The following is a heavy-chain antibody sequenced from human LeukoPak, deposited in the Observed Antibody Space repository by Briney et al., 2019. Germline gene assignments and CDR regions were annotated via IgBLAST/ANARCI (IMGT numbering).Heavy chain of an antibody. J-gene: IGHJ6*03. CDR3: AREGLQSAWYYYYYMDV. CDR1: GGSISSYY. Sequence: SETLSLTCTVSGGSISSYYWSWIRQPPGKGLEWIGYIYYSGSTNYNPSLKSRVTMSVDTSKNQFSLKLSSVTAADTAVYYCAREGLQSAWYYYYYMDVWGKGTTVTVSS. V-gene: IGHV4-59*12. D-gene: IGHD4-11*01. CDR2: IYYSGST.